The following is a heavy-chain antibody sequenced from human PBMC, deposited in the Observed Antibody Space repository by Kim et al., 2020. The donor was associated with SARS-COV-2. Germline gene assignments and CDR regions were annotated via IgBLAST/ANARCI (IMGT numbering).Heavy chain of an antibody. CDR3: ARSQHPPAGSGGYYKPAFEYYGMDV. CDR1: GFTFSSYA. Sequence: GGSLRLSCAASGFTFSSYAMHWVRQAPGKGLEWVAVISYDGSNKYYADSVKGRFTISRDNSKNTLYLQMNSLRAEDTAVYYCARSQHPPAGSGGYYKPAFEYYGMDVWGQGTTVTVSS. J-gene: IGHJ6*02. V-gene: IGHV3-30*04. CDR2: ISYDGSNK. D-gene: IGHD3-10*01.